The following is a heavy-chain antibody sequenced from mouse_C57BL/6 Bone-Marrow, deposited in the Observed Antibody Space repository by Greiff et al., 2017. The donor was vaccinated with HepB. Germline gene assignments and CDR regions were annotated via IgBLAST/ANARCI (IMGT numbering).Heavy chain of an antibody. CDR2: IYPGDGDT. J-gene: IGHJ4*01. CDR1: GYAFSSSW. V-gene: IGHV1-82*01. D-gene: IGHD2-4*01. CDR3: ARLRRYYAMDY. Sequence: QVHVKQSGPELVKPGASVKISCKASGYAFSSSWMNWVKQRPGKGLEWIGRIYPGDGDTNYNGKFKGKATLTADKSSSTAYMQLSSLTSEDSAVYFCARLRRYYAMDYWGQGTSVTVSS.